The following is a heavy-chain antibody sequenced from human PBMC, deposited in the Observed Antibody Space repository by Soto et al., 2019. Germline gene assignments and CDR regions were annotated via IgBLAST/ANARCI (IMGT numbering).Heavy chain of an antibody. CDR3: VLLSGGASAY. V-gene: IGHV3-53*01. CDR2: IYSDNSGTKT. J-gene: IGHJ4*02. D-gene: IGHD2-8*02. Sequence: GGSLRLSCAASGFIVSSNYLSWVRQAPGKGLEWVSVIYSDNSGTKTVYADSVKGRFTISRDDSKNILSLQLSNLRAEDTAVYYCVLLSGGASAYWGQGTLVTVSS. CDR1: GFIVSSNY.